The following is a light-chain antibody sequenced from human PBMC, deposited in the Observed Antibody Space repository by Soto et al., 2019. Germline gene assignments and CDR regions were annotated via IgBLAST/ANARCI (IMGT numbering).Light chain of an antibody. CDR3: QQYNNWPPYT. Sequence: EIVMTQSPATLSVSPGERATLSCRASQSVSSNLAWYQQKPGQAPRLLIYGASTRATGIPTRFSGSGSGTEFTLTISSLKPEDFAVYYWQQYNNWPPYTFGQGTKLEIK. CDR2: GAS. V-gene: IGKV3-15*01. CDR1: QSVSSN. J-gene: IGKJ2*01.